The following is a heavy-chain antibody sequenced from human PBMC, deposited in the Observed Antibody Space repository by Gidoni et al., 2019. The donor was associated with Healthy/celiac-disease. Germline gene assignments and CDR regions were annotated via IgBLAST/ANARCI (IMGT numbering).Heavy chain of an antibody. CDR2: INAGNGNT. D-gene: IGHD3-22*01. CDR1: GYTFTSYA. Sequence: QVQLVQSGAEVMKPGASVKVSCKASGYTFTSYAMHWVRQAPGQRLEWMGWINAGNGNTKYSQKFQGRVTITRDTSASTAYMELSSLRSEDTAVYYCARDYYDSSGYYYFDYWGQGTLVTVSS. V-gene: IGHV1-3*01. J-gene: IGHJ4*02. CDR3: ARDYYDSSGYYYFDY.